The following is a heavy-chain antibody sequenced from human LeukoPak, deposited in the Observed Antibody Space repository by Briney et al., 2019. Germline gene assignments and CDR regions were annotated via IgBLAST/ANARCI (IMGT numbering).Heavy chain of an antibody. Sequence: GRSLRLSCSASGFTFSGYGMHWVRQAPGKGLEWVSVISGSGGSTYYADSVKGRFTISRDNSKNTLYLQMNSLRAEDTAVYYCAKGGSAAADDAFDIWGQGTMVTVSS. V-gene: IGHV3-23*01. CDR3: AKGGSAAADDAFDI. D-gene: IGHD6-13*01. CDR1: GFTFSGYG. CDR2: ISGSGGST. J-gene: IGHJ3*02.